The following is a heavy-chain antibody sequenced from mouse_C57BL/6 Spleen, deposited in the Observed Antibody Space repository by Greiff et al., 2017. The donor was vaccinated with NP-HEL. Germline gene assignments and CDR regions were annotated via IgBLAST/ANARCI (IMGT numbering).Heavy chain of an antibody. V-gene: IGHV1-64*01. D-gene: IGHD1-1*02. J-gene: IGHJ2*01. Sequence: QVQLQQPGAELVKPGASVKLSCKASGYTFTSYWMHWVKQRPGQGLEWIGMIHPNSGSTNYNEKFKSKATLTVDKSSSTAYMQLSSLTSEDSAVYYCARENGGWYFDYWGQGTTLTVSS. CDR2: IHPNSGST. CDR3: ARENGGWYFDY. CDR1: GYTFTSYW.